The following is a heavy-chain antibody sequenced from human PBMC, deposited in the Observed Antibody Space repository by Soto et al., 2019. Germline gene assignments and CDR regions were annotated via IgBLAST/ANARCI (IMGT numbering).Heavy chain of an antibody. CDR2: ISGSGGST. CDR1: GFTFSSYA. Sequence: GGSLRLSCAASGFTFSSYAMSWVRQAPGKXLEWVSAISGSGGSTYYADSVKGRFTISRDNSKNTLYLQMNSLRAEDTAVYYCAKHGDTAMVIFYGGNPLAYFDYWGQGTLVTVSS. J-gene: IGHJ4*02. CDR3: AKHGDTAMVIFYGGNPLAYFDY. V-gene: IGHV3-23*01. D-gene: IGHD5-18*01.